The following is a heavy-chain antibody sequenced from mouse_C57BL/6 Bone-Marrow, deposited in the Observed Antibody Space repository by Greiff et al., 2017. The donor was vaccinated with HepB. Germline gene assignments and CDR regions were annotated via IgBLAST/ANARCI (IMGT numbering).Heavy chain of an antibody. D-gene: IGHD2-14*01. Sequence: EVMLVESGGGLVKPGGSLKLSCAASGFTFSDYGMHWVRQAPEKGLEWVAYISSGSSTIYYADTVKGRFAISRDNAKNTLFLQVTSLRSEDTAMYYWARGYDKERYYFGYWGQGTTLTVSS. CDR2: ISSGSSTI. V-gene: IGHV5-17*01. J-gene: IGHJ2*01. CDR1: GFTFSDYG. CDR3: ARGYDKERYYFGY.